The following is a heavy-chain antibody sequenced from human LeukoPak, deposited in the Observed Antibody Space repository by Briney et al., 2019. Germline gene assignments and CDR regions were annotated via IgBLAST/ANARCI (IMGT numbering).Heavy chain of an antibody. CDR1: GGSISSSSYY. CDR3: ARSTYYYGSGSYYNANYYYYYYMDV. D-gene: IGHD3-10*01. Sequence: PSETLSLTCTVSGGSISSSSYYWSWIRQPPGKGLEWIGYIYYSGSTNYNPSLKSRVTISVDTSKNQFSLKLSSVTAADTAVYYCARSTYYYGSGSYYNANYYYYYYMDVWGKGTTVTVSS. V-gene: IGHV4-61*01. J-gene: IGHJ6*03. CDR2: IYYSGST.